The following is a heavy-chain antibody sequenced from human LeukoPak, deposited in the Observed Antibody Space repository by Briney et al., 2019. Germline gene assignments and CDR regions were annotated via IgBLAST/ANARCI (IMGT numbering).Heavy chain of an antibody. D-gene: IGHD3-16*01. CDR2: IYYSGIT. Sequence: SETLSLTCTVSGGSISSGSYYWGWIRQPPGKGLEWIGSIYYSGITHYKPSLKSRVTISADTSKNQFSLKLSSVTAADTAVYYCARRGDHWAQGTLVTVSS. CDR1: GGSISSGSYY. J-gene: IGHJ4*02. CDR3: ARRGDH. V-gene: IGHV4-39*01.